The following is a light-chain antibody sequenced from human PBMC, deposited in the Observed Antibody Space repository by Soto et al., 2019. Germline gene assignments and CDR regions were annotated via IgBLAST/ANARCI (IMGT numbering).Light chain of an antibody. CDR1: SSNIGAGYD. Sequence: QSVLTQPPSVYGAPGQRVTISCTGSSSNIGAGYDVHWYQQLPGTAPKLLIYGNSNRPSGVPDRFSGSKSGTSASLAITGLQXEDEADYYCQSYDSSLSAPYVFGTGTKVTVL. CDR2: GNS. J-gene: IGLJ1*01. V-gene: IGLV1-40*01. CDR3: QSYDSSLSAPYV.